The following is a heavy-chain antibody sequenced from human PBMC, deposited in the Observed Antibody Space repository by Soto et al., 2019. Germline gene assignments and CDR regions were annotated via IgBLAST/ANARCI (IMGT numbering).Heavy chain of an antibody. CDR1: GGSFSGYY. CDR2: INHSGST. D-gene: IGHD6-19*01. V-gene: IGHV4-34*01. Sequence: QVQLQQWGAGLLKPSETLSLTCAVYGGSFSGYYWSWIRQPPGKGLEWIGEINHSGSTNYNPSLKSRVTISVDTSKNQFSLKLSSVTAADTAVYYCARVGGIAVAGTRYFQHWGQGTLVTVS. CDR3: ARVGGIAVAGTRYFQH. J-gene: IGHJ1*01.